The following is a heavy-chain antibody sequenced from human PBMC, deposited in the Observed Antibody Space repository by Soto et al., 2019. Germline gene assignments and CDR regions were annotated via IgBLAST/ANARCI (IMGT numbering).Heavy chain of an antibody. Sequence: EVQLVESGGGLVQPGGSLRLSCAASGFTFSSYWMSWVRQAPGKGLEWVANIKQDGSEQYYVDSVKGRFTISRDNAKNSLYLQMNSLRAEDTAVYYCARVRTPFKYYFDYWGQGTLVTGSS. CDR2: IKQDGSEQ. CDR3: ARVRTPFKYYFDY. V-gene: IGHV3-7*01. CDR1: GFTFSSYW. J-gene: IGHJ4*02.